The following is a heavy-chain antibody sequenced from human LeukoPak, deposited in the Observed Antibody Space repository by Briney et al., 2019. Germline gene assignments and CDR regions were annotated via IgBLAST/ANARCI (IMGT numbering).Heavy chain of an antibody. J-gene: IGHJ4*02. CDR1: GFTFSSYW. CDR2: INSDESST. V-gene: IGHV3-74*01. D-gene: IGHD6-19*01. CDR3: ARAIKAVAGTFHRDYYFDY. Sequence: GGSLRLSCAASGFTFSSYWMHWVRQAPGKGLVWVSRINSDESSTGYADSVKGRFTISRDNSKNTLYLQMNSLRAEDTAVYYCARAIKAVAGTFHRDYYFDYWGQGTLVTVSS.